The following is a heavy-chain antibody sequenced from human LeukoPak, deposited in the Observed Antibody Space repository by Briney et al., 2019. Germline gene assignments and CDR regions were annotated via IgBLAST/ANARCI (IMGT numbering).Heavy chain of an antibody. Sequence: SETLSLTCTVSGGSISSYYWSWIRQPPGKGLEWIGYIYYGGSTNYNPSLKSRVTISVDTSKNQFSLKLNSMTAADTAVYYCASGATTVVTPGVRWGRGTLVTVSS. CDR1: GGSISSYY. D-gene: IGHD4-23*01. CDR3: ASGATTVVTPGVR. J-gene: IGHJ2*01. V-gene: IGHV4-59*08. CDR2: IYYGGST.